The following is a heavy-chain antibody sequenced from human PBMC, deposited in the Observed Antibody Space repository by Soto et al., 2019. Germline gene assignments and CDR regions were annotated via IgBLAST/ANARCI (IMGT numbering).Heavy chain of an antibody. D-gene: IGHD2-2*01. CDR3: ASDKTSVIVPAAEYHDYSAMDV. CDR1: GGIFSSYG. CDR2: IIPIFHTA. V-gene: IGHV1-69*01. J-gene: IGHJ6*02. Sequence: QVQLVQSGAEVKKPGSSVKVSCTASGGIFSSYGINWVRQAPGQGPEWMGWIIPIFHTANYAQKFQGRVTSTADESTSTVYMELRSLRSEDTAVYYCASDKTSVIVPAAEYHDYSAMDVWGQGTTVTVTS.